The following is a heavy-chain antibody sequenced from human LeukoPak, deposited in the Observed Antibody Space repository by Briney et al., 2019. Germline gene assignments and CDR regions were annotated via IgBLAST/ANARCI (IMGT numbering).Heavy chain of an antibody. J-gene: IGHJ4*02. CDR2: IYPVECDT. D-gene: IGHD7-27*01. CDR1: GYSFTSYW. CDR3: ARGTGDPDYFDY. Sequence: TGGSLRLSCKGSGYSFTSYWIGWVRQAPGKGLEWMGIIYPVECDTSYNASFKGRVTIPADKAMTTAYLQMSSLKASDTAMYYCARGTGDPDYFDYWGQGTLVTVSS. V-gene: IGHV5-51*01.